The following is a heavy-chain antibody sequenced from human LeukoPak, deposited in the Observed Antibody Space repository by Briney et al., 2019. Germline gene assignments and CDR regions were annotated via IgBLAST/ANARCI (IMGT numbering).Heavy chain of an antibody. J-gene: IGHJ4*02. D-gene: IGHD5-18*01. CDR2: FDPEDGET. Sequence: ASVKVSCKVSGYTLTELSMHWVRQAPGKGLEWMGGFDPEDGETIYAQKFQGRVTMTRDTSTSTVYMELSSLRSEDTAVYYCARAFPPRGYSYDVIDYWGQGTLVTVSS. CDR1: GYTLTELS. CDR3: ARAFPPRGYSYDVIDY. V-gene: IGHV1-24*01.